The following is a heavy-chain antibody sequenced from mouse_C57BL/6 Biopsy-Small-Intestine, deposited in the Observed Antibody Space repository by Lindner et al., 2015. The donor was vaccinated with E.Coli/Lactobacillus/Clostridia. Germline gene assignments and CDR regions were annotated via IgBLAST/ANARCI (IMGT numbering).Heavy chain of an antibody. Sequence: VQLQESGAELVRPGSSVKMSCKTSGYTFTSYGINWVKQRPGQGLEWIGYIYIGNGYTEYNEKFKGKATLTSDTSSSTAYMQLSSLTSEDSAIYFCARSSQRDYGSSYAWFAYWGQGTLVTVSA. V-gene: IGHV1-58*01. J-gene: IGHJ3*01. D-gene: IGHD1-1*01. CDR1: GYTFTSYG. CDR3: ARSSQRDYGSSYAWFAY. CDR2: IYIGNGYT.